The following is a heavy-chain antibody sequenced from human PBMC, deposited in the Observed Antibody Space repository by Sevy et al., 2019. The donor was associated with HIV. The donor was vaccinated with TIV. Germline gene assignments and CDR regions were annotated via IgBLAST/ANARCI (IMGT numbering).Heavy chain of an antibody. CDR3: ARHCGSTSCSHAFDI. CDR2: INHSGST. CDR1: GGSFSGYY. V-gene: IGHV4-34*01. D-gene: IGHD2-2*01. Sequence: SETLSLTCAVYGGSFSGYYWSWIRQPPGKGLEWIGEINHSGSTNYNPSLKSRVTISVDTSKNQFSLKLSSATAADTAGYYCARHCGSTSCSHAFDIWGQGTMVTVSS. J-gene: IGHJ3*02.